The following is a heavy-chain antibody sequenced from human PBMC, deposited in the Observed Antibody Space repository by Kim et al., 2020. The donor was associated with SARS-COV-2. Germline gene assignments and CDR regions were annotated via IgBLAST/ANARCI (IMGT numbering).Heavy chain of an antibody. Sequence: KSRVTISGGTSKNQFSMKLSSVTAADTAVYYCARASVSAMGRGVKNGMDVWGQGTTVTVSS. J-gene: IGHJ6*02. D-gene: IGHD3-10*01. CDR3: ARASVSAMGRGVKNGMDV. V-gene: IGHV4-34*01.